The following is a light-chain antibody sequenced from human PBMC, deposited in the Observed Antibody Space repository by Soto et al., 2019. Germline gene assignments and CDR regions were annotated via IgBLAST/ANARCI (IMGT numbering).Light chain of an antibody. CDR2: KAS. CDR3: QKYYTYPLP. J-gene: IGKJ2*01. Sequence: DIQMTQSPSTLSASVGDRVIITCRASQSINNWLAWYQQKPGKAPKLLSSKASILESGVPSRFSGSGSGTEFTLTISSLQPEDFAVYYCQKYYTYPLPFGQGTKLASK. CDR1: QSINNW. V-gene: IGKV1-5*03.